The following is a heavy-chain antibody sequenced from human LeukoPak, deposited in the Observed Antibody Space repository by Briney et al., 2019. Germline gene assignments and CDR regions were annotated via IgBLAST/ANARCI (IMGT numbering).Heavy chain of an antibody. CDR3: ARGVHYYGSGSYYNNYYYYMDV. J-gene: IGHJ6*03. CDR2: ISAYNGNT. V-gene: IGHV1-18*01. Sequence: ASVKVSCKASGYTFTSYGISWVRQAPGQGLEWMGWISAYNGNTNYAQKLQGRVTMTTDTSTSTAYMELRSLRSDDTAVYYCARGVHYYGSGSYYNNYYYYMDVWGKGTTVTVSS. CDR1: GYTFTSYG. D-gene: IGHD3-10*01.